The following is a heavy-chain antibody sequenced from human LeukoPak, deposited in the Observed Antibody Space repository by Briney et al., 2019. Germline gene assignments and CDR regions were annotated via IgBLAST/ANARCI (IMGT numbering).Heavy chain of an antibody. CDR2: NIPIFGTA. V-gene: IGHV1-69*13. CDR3: ARTEGSSSSPGDY. J-gene: IGHJ4*02. D-gene: IGHD6-6*01. CDR1: GGTFSSYA. Sequence: SVKVSCKASGGTFSSYAISWVRQAPGQGLEWMGGNIPIFGTANYAQKFQGRVTITADESTSTAYMELSSLRSEDTAVYYCARTEGSSSSPGDYWGQGTLVTVSS.